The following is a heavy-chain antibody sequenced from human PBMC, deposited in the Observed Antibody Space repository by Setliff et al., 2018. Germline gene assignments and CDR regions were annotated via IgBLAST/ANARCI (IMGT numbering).Heavy chain of an antibody. CDR1: GYTFTSYG. V-gene: IGHV1-18*01. D-gene: IGHD5-18*01. J-gene: IGHJ4*02. Sequence: ASVKVSCKASGYTFTSYGISWVRQAPGQGLEWMGGISAYNGNTNYAQKLQGRVTISRDDSTNSFYLLMDSLKTEDTAVYYCTMYVYGYVYWGQGTLVTVSS. CDR2: ISAYNGNT. CDR3: TMYVYGYVY.